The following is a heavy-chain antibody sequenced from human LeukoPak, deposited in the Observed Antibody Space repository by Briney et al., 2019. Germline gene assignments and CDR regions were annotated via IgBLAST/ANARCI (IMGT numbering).Heavy chain of an antibody. V-gene: IGHV3-48*03. CDR2: ISSSGSTI. D-gene: IGHD3-22*01. J-gene: IGHJ4*02. CDR3: ARDQSPYDSSGYYGYN. Sequence: GGSLRPSCAASGFTFSSYEMNWVRQAPGKGLEWVSYISSSGSTIYYADSVKGRFTISRDNARNSLYLQMNSLRAEDTAVYYCARDQSPYDSSGYYGYNWGQGTLVTVSS. CDR1: GFTFSSYE.